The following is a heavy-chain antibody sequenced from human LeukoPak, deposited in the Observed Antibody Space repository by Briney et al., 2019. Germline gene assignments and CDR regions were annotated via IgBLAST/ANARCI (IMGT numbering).Heavy chain of an antibody. CDR3: ARQFYSYGYSYFDY. Sequence: SETLSLTCAVYGGSFSGYYWSWIRQPPGKGLEWIGEINHSGSTNYNPSLKSRVTISVDTSKNQFSLKLSSVTAADTAVYYCARQFYSYGYSYFDYWGQGTLVTVSS. J-gene: IGHJ4*02. D-gene: IGHD5-18*01. CDR1: GGSFSGYY. V-gene: IGHV4-34*01. CDR2: INHSGST.